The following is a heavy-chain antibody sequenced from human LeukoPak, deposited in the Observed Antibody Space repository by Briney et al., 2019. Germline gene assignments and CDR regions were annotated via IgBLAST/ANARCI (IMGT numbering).Heavy chain of an antibody. D-gene: IGHD3-10*01. V-gene: IGHV3-23*01. J-gene: IGHJ4*02. CDR3: AKGSVGFGELFDY. CDR2: ISGSGGST. CDR1: GFTFDDYG. Sequence: PGGSLRLSCAASGFTFDDYGMSWVRQAPGKGLEWVSAISGSGGSTYYADSVKGRFTISRDNSKNTLYLQMNSLRAEDTAVYYCAKGSVGFGELFDYWGQGTLVTVSS.